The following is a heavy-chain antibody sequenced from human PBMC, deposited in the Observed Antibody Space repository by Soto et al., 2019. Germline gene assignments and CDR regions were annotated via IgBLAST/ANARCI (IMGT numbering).Heavy chain of an antibody. CDR1: GGSISSSSYY. J-gene: IGHJ5*02. CDR3: ARHSGGWFDP. CDR2: IYYSGST. V-gene: IGHV4-39*01. Sequence: SETLSLTCTVSGGSISSSSYYWGWIRQPPGKGLEWIGSIYYSGSTYYNPSPKSRVTISVDTSKNQFSLKLSSVTAADTAVYYCARHSGGWFDPWGQGTLVTVSS.